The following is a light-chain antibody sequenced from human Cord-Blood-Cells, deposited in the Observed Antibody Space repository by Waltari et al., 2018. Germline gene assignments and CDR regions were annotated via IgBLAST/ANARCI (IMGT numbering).Light chain of an antibody. CDR3: QTWGTGIQV. J-gene: IGLJ3*02. Sequence: HLVLTQSPSASPSLRPPVKPTSPLSSRHSSYAIAWPHQQPEKGPRYLMKLNSDGSHSKGDGIPDRFSGSSSGAERYLTISSLQSEDEADYYCQTWGTGIQVFGGGTKLTVL. V-gene: IGLV4-69*01. CDR2: LNSDGSH. CDR1: SRHSSYA.